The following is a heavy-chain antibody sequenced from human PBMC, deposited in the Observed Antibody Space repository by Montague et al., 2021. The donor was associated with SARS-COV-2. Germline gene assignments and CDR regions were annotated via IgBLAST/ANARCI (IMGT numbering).Heavy chain of an antibody. CDR1: GFSLTTSAMC. CDR2: IDWDDDK. CDR3: ARGGQPAGNYAALGYYGLDV. Sequence: PALVKPTQTLTLTCTFSGFSLTTSAMCVSWIRQPPGKAPEWLARIDWDDDKHYNASLKTRLTISKNTSKNHLVLTMTNMDPVDTGTYYCARGGQPAGNYAALGYYGLDVWGRGTTVIVSS. D-gene: IGHD1-7*01. J-gene: IGHJ6*02. V-gene: IGHV2-70*11.